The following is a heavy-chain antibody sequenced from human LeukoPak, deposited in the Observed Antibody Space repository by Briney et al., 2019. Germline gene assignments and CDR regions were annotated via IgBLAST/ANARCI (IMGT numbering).Heavy chain of an antibody. D-gene: IGHD3-10*01. V-gene: IGHV3-15*01. Sequence: PGGSLRLSCAASGFTFSNAWMSWVRQAPGKGLEWVGRVKSKNDGGTTDYAAPVKGRFSISRDDSKDTLFLQMNSLKTEDTGVYYCTTYGSGNAHYWGQGTLVTVSS. CDR2: VKSKNDGGTT. J-gene: IGHJ4*02. CDR1: GFTFSNAW. CDR3: TTYGSGNAHY.